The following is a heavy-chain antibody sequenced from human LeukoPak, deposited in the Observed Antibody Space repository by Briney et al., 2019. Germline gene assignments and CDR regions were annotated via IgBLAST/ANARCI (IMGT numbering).Heavy chain of an antibody. Sequence: GGSLRLSCAASGFTFSSYAMSWVRQAPGKGLEWVSAISGSGGSTYYADSVKGRFTISRDSAKNSLYLQMNSLRAEDTAVYYCARGMAIYYFDYCGQGTLVTVSS. D-gene: IGHD5-24*01. CDR3: ARGMAIYYFDY. J-gene: IGHJ4*02. CDR2: ISGSGGST. CDR1: GFTFSSYA. V-gene: IGHV3-23*01.